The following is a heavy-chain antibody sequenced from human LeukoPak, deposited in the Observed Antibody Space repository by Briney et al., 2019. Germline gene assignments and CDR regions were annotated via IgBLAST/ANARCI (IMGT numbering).Heavy chain of an antibody. D-gene: IGHD7-27*01. CDR3: ATSTGWRFDY. Sequence: GGSLRLSCVASGFTLSSYWMSWVRQAPGKGLEWVANIREDGNEKYYVDSVKGRFTISRDNAKNSLRLQMNSLRAEDTAVYYCATSTGWRFDYWGQGALVTVSS. CDR2: IREDGNEK. V-gene: IGHV3-7*01. CDR1: GFTLSSYW. J-gene: IGHJ4*02.